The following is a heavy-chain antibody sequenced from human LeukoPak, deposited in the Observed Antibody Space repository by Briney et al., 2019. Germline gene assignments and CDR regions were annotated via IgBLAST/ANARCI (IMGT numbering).Heavy chain of an antibody. J-gene: IGHJ4*02. CDR2: ISSSSSTI. V-gene: IGHV3-48*04. Sequence: GGSLRLSCAASGFTFSSYSMNWVRQAPGKGLEWVSYISSSSSTIYYADSVKGRFTISRDNAKNSLYLQMNNLRAEDTAFYYCVRHDFWSGFKGGDYWGQGALVTVSS. CDR1: GFTFSSYS. CDR3: VRHDFWSGFKGGDY. D-gene: IGHD3-3*01.